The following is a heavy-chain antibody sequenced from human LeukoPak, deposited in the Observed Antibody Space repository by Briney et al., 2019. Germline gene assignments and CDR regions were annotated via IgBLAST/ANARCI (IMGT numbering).Heavy chain of an antibody. V-gene: IGHV3-21*01. D-gene: IGHD5-24*01. CDR1: GFTFSSYS. CDR2: ISSSSSYI. J-gene: IGHJ4*02. CDR3: AREGGDGYNFDY. Sequence: GGSLRLSCAASGFTFSSYSMNWVRQAPGKGLEWVSSISSSSSYIYYADSVKGRFTISSDNAKNSLYLQMNSLRAEDTAVYYCAREGGDGYNFDYWGQGTLVTVSS.